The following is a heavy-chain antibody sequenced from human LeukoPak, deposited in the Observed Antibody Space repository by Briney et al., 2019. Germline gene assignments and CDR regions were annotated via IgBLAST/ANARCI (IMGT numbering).Heavy chain of an antibody. CDR1: GFTLTNAW. J-gene: IGHJ3*02. Sequence: PGGSLRLSCAASGFTLTNAWMSWVRQAPGKRLEWVGRIKSKTDGGTTDYAAPVKGRFTISRDDSKNTLYLQMNSLKTEDTAVYYCTTAPRESAFDIWGQGTMVTVSS. CDR3: TTAPRESAFDI. CDR2: IKSKTDGGTT. D-gene: IGHD1-26*01. V-gene: IGHV3-15*01.